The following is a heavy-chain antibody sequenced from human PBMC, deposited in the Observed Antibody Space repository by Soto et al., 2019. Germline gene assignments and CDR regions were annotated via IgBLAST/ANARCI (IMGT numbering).Heavy chain of an antibody. CDR1: GGSIRSGGYY. D-gene: IGHD2-2*01. CDR2: IYYRGST. Sequence: QVQLQESGPGLVKPSQTLSLTCTVSGGSIRSGGYYWSWIRQHPGKGLEWIGYIYYRGSTYYNPSLKSRVTIAVDTSKNQFSLKLSSVTAEDSAVYYCGRDPVGVTAATSYYYYGMDVWGQGTTVPVSS. CDR3: GRDPVGVTAATSYYYYGMDV. V-gene: IGHV4-31*03. J-gene: IGHJ6*02.